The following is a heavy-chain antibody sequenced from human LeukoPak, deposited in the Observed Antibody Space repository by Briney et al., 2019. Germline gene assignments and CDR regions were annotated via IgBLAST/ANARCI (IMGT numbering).Heavy chain of an antibody. V-gene: IGHV3-7*01. CDR1: GFTLSSNW. D-gene: IGHD5-12*01. CDR3: ARWGQTSGYYYVDN. CDR2: IKQDGSVK. J-gene: IGHJ4*02. Sequence: TGGSLRLSCGASGFTLSSNWVTWVRQAPGRGLEWVASIKQDGSVKYYVDSVKGRFTTSRDNARNSLSLQMNSLGVEDTAVYFCARWGQTSGYYYVDNWGQGTLVTVSS.